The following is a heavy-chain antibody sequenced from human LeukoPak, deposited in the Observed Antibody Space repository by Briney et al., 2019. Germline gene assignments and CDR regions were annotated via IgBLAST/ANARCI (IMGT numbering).Heavy chain of an antibody. Sequence: NPSETLSLTCTVSGGSISSGGHYWNWIRQHPGKGLEWIVYIYYSGSTYYNPSLKSRVTISVDTSKNQFSLKLSSVTAADTAVYYCASMGRYCSSTSCYYFDSWGQGTLVTVSS. CDR1: GGSISSGGHY. CDR2: IYYSGST. D-gene: IGHD2-2*01. CDR3: ASMGRYCSSTSCYYFDS. J-gene: IGHJ4*02. V-gene: IGHV4-31*03.